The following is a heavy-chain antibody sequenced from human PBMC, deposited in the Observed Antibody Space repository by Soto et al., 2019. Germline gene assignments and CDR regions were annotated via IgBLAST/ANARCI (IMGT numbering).Heavy chain of an antibody. CDR3: ARSGTKYSSSWYRWFDP. Sequence: SETLSLTCAVYGGSFSGYYWSWIRQPPGKGLEWIGEINHSGSTNYNPSLKSRVTISVDTSKNQFSLKLSSVTAADTAVYYCARSGTKYSSSWYRWFDPWGQGTLVTVSS. D-gene: IGHD6-13*01. J-gene: IGHJ5*02. V-gene: IGHV4-34*01. CDR1: GGSFSGYY. CDR2: INHSGST.